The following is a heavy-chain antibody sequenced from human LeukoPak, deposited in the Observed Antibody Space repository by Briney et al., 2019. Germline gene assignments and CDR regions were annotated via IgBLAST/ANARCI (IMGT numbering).Heavy chain of an antibody. CDR1: GFTFRSYT. CDR3: ATGYSYGLDN. V-gene: IGHV3-48*04. D-gene: IGHD5-18*01. CDR2: ISSSGSTI. Sequence: GGSLRLSCAASGFTFRSYTMNWVRQAPGKGLEWVSYISSSGSTIYYADSVKGRFTISRDNAKNSLYLQMNSLRAEDTAVYYCATGYSYGLDNWGQGTLVTVSS. J-gene: IGHJ4*02.